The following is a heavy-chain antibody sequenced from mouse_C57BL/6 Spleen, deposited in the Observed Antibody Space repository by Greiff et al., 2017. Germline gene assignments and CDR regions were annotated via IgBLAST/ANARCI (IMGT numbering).Heavy chain of an antibody. D-gene: IGHD1-1*01. J-gene: IGHJ3*01. V-gene: IGHV5-17*01. CDR2: ISSGSSTI. CDR1: GFTFSDYG. Sequence: EVKLMESGGGLVKPGGSLKLSCAASGFTFSDYGMHWVRQTPEKGLEWVAYISSGSSTIYYADTVKGRFTISRDNAKNTLFLQMTSLRSEDTAMYYCARDYYGSSYVAYWGQGTLVTVSA. CDR3: ARDYYGSSYVAY.